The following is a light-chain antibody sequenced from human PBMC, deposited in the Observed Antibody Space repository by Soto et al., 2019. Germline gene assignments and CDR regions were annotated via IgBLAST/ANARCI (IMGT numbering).Light chain of an antibody. CDR2: DVS. J-gene: IGLJ1*01. Sequence: QSVLTQPASVSGPPGQSITISCTGTSSVVGGYNYVSWYQQHPGKAPKLMVYDVSNRPSGVSIRFSASKSGNTASLTISGLQAEDEADYYCSSYTSGSTYVFGTGTKVTVL. V-gene: IGLV2-14*01. CDR1: SSVVGGYNY. CDR3: SSYTSGSTYV.